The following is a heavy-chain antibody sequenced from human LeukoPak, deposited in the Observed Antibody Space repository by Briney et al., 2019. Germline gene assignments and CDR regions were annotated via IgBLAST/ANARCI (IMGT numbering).Heavy chain of an antibody. D-gene: IGHD2-15*01. J-gene: IGHJ6*03. CDR3: ARENRGSTPYYYYMDV. CDR2: IYYSGST. V-gene: IGHV4-59*01. Sequence: KASETLSLTCTVSGGSISSYYWSWIRQPPGKGLEWIGYIYYSGSTNYNPSLKSRVTISVDTSKNQFSLKLSSVTAADTAVYYCARENRGSTPYYYYMDVWGKGTTVTVSS. CDR1: GGSISSYY.